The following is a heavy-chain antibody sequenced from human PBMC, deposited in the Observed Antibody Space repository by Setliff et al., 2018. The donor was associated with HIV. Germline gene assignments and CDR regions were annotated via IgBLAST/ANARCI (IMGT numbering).Heavy chain of an antibody. J-gene: IGHJ6*03. D-gene: IGHD3-10*01. CDR1: GFTFSSYG. Sequence: GSLRLSCASSGFTFSSYGMHWVRQVPGKGLEWVANINEDGSDKFYVDSIKGRFTVSRDNAKNSLYLQMNSLRAEDTALYYCARTTYGSGNYYYYMDVWGKGTTVTVSS. CDR2: INEDGSDK. V-gene: IGHV3-7*03. CDR3: ARTTYGSGNYYYYMDV.